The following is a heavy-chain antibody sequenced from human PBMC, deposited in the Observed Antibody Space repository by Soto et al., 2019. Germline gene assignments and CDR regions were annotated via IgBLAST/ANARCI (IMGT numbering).Heavy chain of an antibody. CDR1: GGSISSSNW. CDR2: IYHSGST. J-gene: IGHJ5*01. Sequence: PLETLSLTCAVSGGSISSSNWWSWVCQPPGKGLEWIGEIYHSGSTNYNPSLKSRVTISVDKPKNQFSLKLTSVTAEDTAVYFCFSYVVRDGHDLFDFWGQGTLVTVSS. D-gene: IGHD2-2*01. CDR3: FSYVVRDGHDLFDF. V-gene: IGHV4-4*02.